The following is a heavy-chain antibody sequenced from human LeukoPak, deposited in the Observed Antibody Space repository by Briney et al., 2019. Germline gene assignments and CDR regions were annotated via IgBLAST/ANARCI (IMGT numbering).Heavy chain of an antibody. CDR3: ARDQSGPDDY. J-gene: IGHJ4*02. V-gene: IGHV4-38-2*02. Sequence: SETLSLTCTVSGYSISSGYYWGWIRQPPGKGLEWIGSIYHSGSTYYNPSLKSRVTISVDTSKNQFSLKLSSVTAADTAVYYCARDQSGPDDYWGQGTLVTVSS. D-gene: IGHD3-3*01. CDR1: GYSISSGYY. CDR2: IYHSGST.